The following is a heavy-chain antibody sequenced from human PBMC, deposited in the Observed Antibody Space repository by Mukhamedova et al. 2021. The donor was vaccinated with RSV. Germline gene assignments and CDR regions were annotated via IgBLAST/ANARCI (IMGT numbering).Heavy chain of an antibody. CDR2: IIPIFGTA. J-gene: IGHJ3*02. D-gene: IGHD3-22*01. Sequence: RQAPGQGLEWMGGIIPIFGTANYAQKFQGRVTITADESTSTAYMELSSLRSEDTAVYYCARSAHNYYDSSGPDAFDIWGQGPMVT. CDR3: ARSAHNYYDSSGPDAFDI. V-gene: IGHV1-69*01.